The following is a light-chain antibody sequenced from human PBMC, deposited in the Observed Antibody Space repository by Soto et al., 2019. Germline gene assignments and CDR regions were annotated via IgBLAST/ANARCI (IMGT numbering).Light chain of an antibody. CDR2: EGS. CDR3: CSYAGFSSFV. V-gene: IGLV2-23*03. Sequence: QSALAQPASVSGSPGQSITISCTGTSSDVGGYNFVSWYQQYPGKAPKVVIYEGSKRPSGVSNRFSGSKSGNTASLTISGLQAEDEADYYCCSYAGFSSFVFGTGTKVTVL. J-gene: IGLJ1*01. CDR1: SSDVGGYNF.